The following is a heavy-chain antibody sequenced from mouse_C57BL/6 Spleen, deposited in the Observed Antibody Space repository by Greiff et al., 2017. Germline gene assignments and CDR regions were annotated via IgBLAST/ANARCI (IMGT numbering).Heavy chain of an antibody. V-gene: IGHV1-55*01. J-gene: IGHJ1*03. CDR2: IYPGSGST. Sequence: VQLQQSGAELVKPGASVKMSCKASGYTFTSYWITWVKQRPGQGLEWIGDIYPGSGSTNYNEKFKSKATLTVDTSSSTAYMQLSSLTSEDSAVYYCARERGYDGYYEYFDVWGTGTTVTVSS. D-gene: IGHD2-3*01. CDR1: GYTFTSYW. CDR3: ARERGYDGYYEYFDV.